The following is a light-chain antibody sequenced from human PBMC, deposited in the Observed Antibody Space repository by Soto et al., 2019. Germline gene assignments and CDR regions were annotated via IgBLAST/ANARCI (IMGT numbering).Light chain of an antibody. J-gene: IGLJ7*01. CDR2: SNN. V-gene: IGLV1-47*01. CDR1: NFNVKNNY. CDR3: ASWEDSRSETV. Sequence: QSVLSQPPSLSGTPGQRVTISCSGRNFNVKNNYVYWYQQFAGTAPKLLIYSNNRRTSGVPDRFSGSKSGSSASQSISGLRHEDEADYYCASWEDSRSETVFGGGTQLTVL.